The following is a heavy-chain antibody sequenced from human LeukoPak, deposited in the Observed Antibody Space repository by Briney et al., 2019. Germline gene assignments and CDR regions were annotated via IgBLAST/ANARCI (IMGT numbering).Heavy chain of an antibody. CDR3: ARGGITLIIVDSAAFDI. Sequence: SETLSLTCTVSGGSVSSYYWGWIRPSPGKGLEWIGYVYYSWSTNYNPSLNSRVTISLATSKTQFSLKLTSVTAAGTAVYYCARGGITLIIVDSAAFDIWGQGTMVTVSS. V-gene: IGHV4-59*02. CDR1: GGSVSSYY. D-gene: IGHD3-22*01. CDR2: VYYSWST. J-gene: IGHJ3*02.